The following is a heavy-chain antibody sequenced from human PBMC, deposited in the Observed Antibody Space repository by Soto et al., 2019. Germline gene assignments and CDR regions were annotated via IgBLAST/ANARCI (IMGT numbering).Heavy chain of an antibody. V-gene: IGHV3-21*01. CDR3: ARDGSYVQPFDY. J-gene: IGHJ4*02. CDR2: ISSAGTAV. CDR1: GFTFSSYS. D-gene: IGHD1-1*01. Sequence: EVQLVESGGGLVKPGGSLRLSCAASGFTFSSYSMNWVRQAPGKGLEWVSSISSAGTAVSYANSVRGRFTISRDNAKNSLYLQMNSLRAEDTAVYYCARDGSYVQPFDYWGQGTLVTVSS.